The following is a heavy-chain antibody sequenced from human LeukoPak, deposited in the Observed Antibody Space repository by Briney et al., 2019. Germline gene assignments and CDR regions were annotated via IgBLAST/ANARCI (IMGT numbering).Heavy chain of an antibody. V-gene: IGHV1-69*04. D-gene: IGHD5-18*01. Sequence: SVKVSCKASGGTFSSYAISWVRQAPGQGLEWMGRIIPILGIANYAQKFQGRVTITADKSTSTAYMELSGLRSADTAVYYRARPERGYSSTFDYWGQGTLVTVSS. CDR2: IIPILGIA. CDR3: ARPERGYSSTFDY. CDR1: GGTFSSYA. J-gene: IGHJ4*02.